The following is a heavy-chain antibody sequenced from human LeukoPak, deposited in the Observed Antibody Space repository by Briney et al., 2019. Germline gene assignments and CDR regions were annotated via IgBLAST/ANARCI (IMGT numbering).Heavy chain of an antibody. CDR2: NSSSSSYI. J-gene: IGHJ4*02. V-gene: IGHV3-21*01. Sequence: GGSLRLSCAASGFTFSSYSMNWVRQAPGKGLEWVSYNSSSSSYIYYADSVKGRFTISRDNAKNSLYLQMNSLGAEDTAVYYCAREDSSGHMSLWGQGTLVIVSS. D-gene: IGHD3-22*01. CDR3: AREDSSGHMSL. CDR1: GFTFSSYS.